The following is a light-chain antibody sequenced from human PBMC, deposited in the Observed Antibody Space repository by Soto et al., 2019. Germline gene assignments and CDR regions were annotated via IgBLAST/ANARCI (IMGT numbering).Light chain of an antibody. CDR2: SNN. CDR1: SSNIGSNT. CDR3: AAWDDSLNGLWV. Sequence: QSVLTQPPSASGTPGQRVTISCSGSSSNIGSNTVNWYQQLPGTAPKLLIYSNNQRPSGGPDRFSGSKSGTSASLAISGLQSEDEADYYCAAWDDSLNGLWVFGGGTKVTVL. V-gene: IGLV1-44*01. J-gene: IGLJ3*02.